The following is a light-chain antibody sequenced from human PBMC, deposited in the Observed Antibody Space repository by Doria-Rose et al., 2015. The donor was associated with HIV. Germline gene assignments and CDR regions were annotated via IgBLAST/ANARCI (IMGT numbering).Light chain of an antibody. CDR2: AAS. J-gene: IGKJ4*01. Sequence: DIRMTQSPSSLSASVGDRVTITCRASQDINNFLAWYQQKPGKLPKLLIYAASTLHSGVPSRFSGSGSGTDFTLTISSLQPEDVATYYCQKYNSAPLTFGGGTRVEIK. CDR1: QDINNF. V-gene: IGKV1-27*01. CDR3: QKYNSAPLT.